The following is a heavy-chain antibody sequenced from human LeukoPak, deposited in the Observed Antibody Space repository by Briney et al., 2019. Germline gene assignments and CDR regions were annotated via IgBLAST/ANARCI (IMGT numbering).Heavy chain of an antibody. J-gene: IGHJ4*02. CDR1: GFTFSSYA. V-gene: IGHV3-23*01. CDR2: ISGSGGST. D-gene: IGHD3-3*01. Sequence: PGGSLRLSCAASGFTFSSYAMSWVRQAPGKGLEWVSAISGSGGSTYYADSVKGRFTISRDNSKNTLYLQMNSLRAEDTAVYYCAKVRGEGDFWSGYYTIDYWGQGTLVTVSS. CDR3: AKVRGEGDFWSGYYTIDY.